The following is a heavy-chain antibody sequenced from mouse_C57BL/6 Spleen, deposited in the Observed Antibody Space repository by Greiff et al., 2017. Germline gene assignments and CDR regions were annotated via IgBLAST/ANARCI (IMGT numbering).Heavy chain of an antibody. D-gene: IGHD2-2*01. J-gene: IGHJ3*01. CDR2: ISYDGSN. CDR1: GYSITSGYY. V-gene: IGHV3-6*01. CDR3: ARSGYGDDEGFAY. Sequence: EVKLMESGPGLVKPSQSLSLTCSVPGYSITSGYYWNWIRQFPGNKLEWLGYISYDGSNNYNPSLKNRISITRDTSKNQFFLKWNSLTTEDTATYYWARSGYGDDEGFAYWGQGTLVTVSA.